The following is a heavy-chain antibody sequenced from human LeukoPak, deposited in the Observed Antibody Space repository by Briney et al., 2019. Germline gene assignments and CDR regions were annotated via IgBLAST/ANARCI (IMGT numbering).Heavy chain of an antibody. CDR3: TRDLGQWLIQGIFFDY. V-gene: IGHV1-18*01. D-gene: IGHD6-19*01. CDR2: ISAYNGKT. Sequence: ASVKVSCKASGYTFTDFGISWVRQAPGQGLEWMGWISAYNGKTNYAQKLQGRVTMTTDTSTSTAYMEVRSLRSDDTAVYYCTRDLGQWLIQGIFFDYWGQGTLVTVSS. J-gene: IGHJ4*02. CDR1: GYTFTDFG.